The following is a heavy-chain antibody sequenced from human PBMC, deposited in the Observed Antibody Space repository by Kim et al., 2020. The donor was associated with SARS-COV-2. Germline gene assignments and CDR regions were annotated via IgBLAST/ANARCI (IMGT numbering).Heavy chain of an antibody. J-gene: IGHJ4*02. V-gene: IGHV3-30*04. CDR2: ISYDGTTK. CDR3: SSDQRAEAGTGFDY. CDR1: GFTFSSYA. D-gene: IGHD6-13*01. Sequence: GGSLRLSCAASGFTFSSYAMNWVRQAPGKGLEWVAVISYDGTTKYYADSVRGRFTISRDNSKNTLSLQMNSLRAEDTAVYYCSSDQRAEAGTGFDYWGQGTLVTVSS.